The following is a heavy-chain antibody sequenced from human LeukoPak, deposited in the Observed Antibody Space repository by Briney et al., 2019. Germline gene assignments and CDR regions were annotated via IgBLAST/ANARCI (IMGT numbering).Heavy chain of an antibody. CDR2: MNPNSGNT. J-gene: IGHJ5*02. D-gene: IGHD6-19*01. Sequence: ASVKVSCKASGYTFTSYDINWVRRATGQGLERMGWMNPNSGNTGYAQKFQGRVTMTRNTSISTAYMELSSLRSEDTAVYYCARGRIAVAGRVWFDPWGQGTLVTVSS. CDR1: GYTFTSYD. CDR3: ARGRIAVAGRVWFDP. V-gene: IGHV1-8*01.